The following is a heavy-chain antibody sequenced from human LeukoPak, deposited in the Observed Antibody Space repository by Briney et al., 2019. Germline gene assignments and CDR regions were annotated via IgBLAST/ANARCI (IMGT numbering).Heavy chain of an antibody. CDR1: GFTFSSYS. D-gene: IGHD4-17*01. V-gene: IGHV3-21*04. J-gene: IGHJ4*02. CDR3: ARPTYGDYEPFFDY. Sequence: PGGSLRLSCAASGFTFSSYSMNWVRQAPGKGLEWVSSISTSSTYIYYADSVKGRFTISRDNAKNSLYLQMNSLRAEDTAVYYCARPTYGDYEPFFDYWGQGTLVTVSS. CDR2: ISTSSTYI.